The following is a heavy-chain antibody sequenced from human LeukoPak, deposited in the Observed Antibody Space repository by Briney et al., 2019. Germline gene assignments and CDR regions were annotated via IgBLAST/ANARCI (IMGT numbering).Heavy chain of an antibody. J-gene: IGHJ4*02. CDR3: ARPRAAVGATIDY. D-gene: IGHD1-26*01. V-gene: IGHV5-51*01. Sequence: GESLKISCKGSGYSFTSYWIGWVRQMPGKGLEWMGIIYPGDSDTRYSPSFQGQVTISADKSISTAYLQWNSLRASDTAIYYCARPRAAVGATIDYWGQGTLVTVSS. CDR1: GYSFTSYW. CDR2: IYPGDSDT.